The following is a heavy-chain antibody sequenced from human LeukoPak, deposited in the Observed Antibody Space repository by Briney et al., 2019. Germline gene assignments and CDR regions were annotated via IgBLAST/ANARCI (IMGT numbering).Heavy chain of an antibody. D-gene: IGHD6-13*01. Sequence: GGSLRLSCAASGFTFSSNSMNWVRQAPGKGLEWVSYISSTGGTIYYADSMKGRFTISRDNAKNSLYLQMNSLRAEDTAVYYCAKDLAAAALSPFDYWGQGTLVTVSS. CDR1: GFTFSSNS. J-gene: IGHJ4*02. CDR3: AKDLAAAALSPFDY. CDR2: ISSTGGTI. V-gene: IGHV3-48*04.